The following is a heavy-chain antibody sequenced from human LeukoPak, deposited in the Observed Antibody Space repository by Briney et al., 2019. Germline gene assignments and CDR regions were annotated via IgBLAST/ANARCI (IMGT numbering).Heavy chain of an antibody. V-gene: IGHV5-51*01. D-gene: IGHD3-10*01. CDR2: IYPGDSDT. CDR3: ARHAVEDYYGSGSYYFDY. Sequence: GESLKISCKGSGYSFTSYWIGWVRQMPGKGLEWMGIIYPGDSDTRYSPSFQGQVTISADKSISTAYLQWSSLKASDTAMYYCARHAVEDYYGSGSYYFDYWGQGTLVTVSS. J-gene: IGHJ4*02. CDR1: GYSFTSYW.